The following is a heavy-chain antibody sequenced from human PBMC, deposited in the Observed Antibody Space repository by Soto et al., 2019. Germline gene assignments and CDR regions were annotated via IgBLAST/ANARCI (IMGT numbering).Heavy chain of an antibody. D-gene: IGHD2-21*01. V-gene: IGHV3-15*01. J-gene: IGHJ4*02. Sequence: EVQLVESGGGLVKPGGSLRLSCTASGFTFDESWMTWVRQTPGKGLEWVGRFRTNADGGATDYASPVKGRFTSSREDSQNTIYLLMISPMTEDTNVNYCSTGGTYCDVNDDDTDLDSWGQRTLVPVSS. CDR1: GFTFDESW. CDR2: FRTNADGGAT. CDR3: STGGTYCDVNDDDTDLDS.